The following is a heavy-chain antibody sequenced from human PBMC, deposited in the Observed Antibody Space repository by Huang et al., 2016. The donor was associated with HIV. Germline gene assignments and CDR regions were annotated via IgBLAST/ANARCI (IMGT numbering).Heavy chain of an antibody. CDR3: AKPSGDYEFFDF. Sequence: QVHLEESGGGVVQPGRPLRLSCTASGLRFSTFGIDWVRQAQGKRLEWVAGISNDGSRKYYVDSVKGRFTISRDNSKNIVYLQMNSLRPEDTAVYYCAKPSGDYEFFDFWGQGTVVTVSS. J-gene: IGHJ4*02. V-gene: IGHV3-30*18. D-gene: IGHD4-17*01. CDR2: ISNDGSRK. CDR1: GLRFSTFG.